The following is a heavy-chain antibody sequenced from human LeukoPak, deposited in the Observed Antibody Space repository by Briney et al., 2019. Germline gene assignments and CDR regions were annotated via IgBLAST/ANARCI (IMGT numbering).Heavy chain of an antibody. Sequence: GGSLRLSCAASGFTFSSYWMSWVRQAPGKGLEWVANIEQDRSEKNFVDSVKGRFTISRDNARDSLYLQMNSLRVEDTAVYYCVREGHIVVNKGALDTWGQGTMVTVSS. CDR3: VREGHIVVNKGALDT. D-gene: IGHD2-21*01. V-gene: IGHV3-7*01. CDR2: IEQDRSEK. J-gene: IGHJ3*02. CDR1: GFTFSSYW.